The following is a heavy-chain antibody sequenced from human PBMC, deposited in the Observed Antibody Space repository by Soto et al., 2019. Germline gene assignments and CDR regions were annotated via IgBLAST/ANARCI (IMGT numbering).Heavy chain of an antibody. D-gene: IGHD6-13*01. Sequence: GGSLRLSCAASGFTFSSYAMSWVRQAPGKGLEWVSAISGSGGSTYYADSVKGRFTISRDNSKNTLYLQMNSLRAEDTAVYYCAKLRSSWYYPFIDYWGQGTLVTVSS. V-gene: IGHV3-23*01. CDR1: GFTFSSYA. J-gene: IGHJ4*02. CDR2: ISGSGGST. CDR3: AKLRSSWYYPFIDY.